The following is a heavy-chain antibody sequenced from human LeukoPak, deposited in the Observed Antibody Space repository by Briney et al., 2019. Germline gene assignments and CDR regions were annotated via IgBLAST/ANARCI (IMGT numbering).Heavy chain of an antibody. V-gene: IGHV3-30-3*01. CDR1: GFIFRNYA. CDR3: VGSGSYHYFDY. D-gene: IGHD3-10*01. CDR2: ISFDGSSK. Sequence: GGSLRLSCTVSGFIFRNYAMHWVRQAPGKGLEWVAVISFDGSSKYYADSVKGRFTISIDDSKNTLYLRMNSLRAEDRAVYYCVGSGSYHYFDYWGQGSLVTVSS. J-gene: IGHJ4*02.